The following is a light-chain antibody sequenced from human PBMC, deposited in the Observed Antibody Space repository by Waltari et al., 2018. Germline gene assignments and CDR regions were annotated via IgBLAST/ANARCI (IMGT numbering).Light chain of an antibody. CDR1: QDITGW. J-gene: IGKJ4*01. V-gene: IGKV1-12*01. Sequence: DIQMTQSPSSVSASVGDGATITCRASQDITGWLAWYQQKPGKGPKMLIYSVSTLQSGVPTRFSGSGSGTKFTLTIASLQSEDSGTYYCQQATSFPPTFGGGTKVE. CDR2: SVS. CDR3: QQATSFPPT.